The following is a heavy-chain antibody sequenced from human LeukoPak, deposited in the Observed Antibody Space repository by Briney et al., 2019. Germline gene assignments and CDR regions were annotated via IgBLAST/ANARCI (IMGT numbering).Heavy chain of an antibody. D-gene: IGHD3-3*01. CDR3: ARLLYDFWSGYLQPNAIDY. CDR1: GFTFSSYS. J-gene: IGHJ4*02. CDR2: ISSSSSYI. Sequence: GGSLRLSRAASGFTFSSYSMNWVRQAPGKGLEWVSSISSSSSYIYYADSVKGRFTISRDNAKNSLYLQMNSLRAEDTAVYYCARLLYDFWSGYLQPNAIDYWGQGTLVTVSS. V-gene: IGHV3-21*01.